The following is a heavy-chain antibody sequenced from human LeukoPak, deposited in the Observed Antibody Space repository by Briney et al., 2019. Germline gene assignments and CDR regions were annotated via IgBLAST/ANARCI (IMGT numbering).Heavy chain of an antibody. CDR2: LNEAGSVK. CDR1: KLRFNTNW. D-gene: IGHD2-2*01. Sequence: PGGSLTLSCAPSKLRFNTNWKQWLRQTPGKGLEWVAELNEAGSVKSYVDSVKGRFITYRDDAKSLLFLQMYNLRTEDTGVYFCANVPRSTVSYWGRGTLVTVSS. CDR3: ANVPRSTVSY. J-gene: IGHJ4*02. V-gene: IGHV3-7*01.